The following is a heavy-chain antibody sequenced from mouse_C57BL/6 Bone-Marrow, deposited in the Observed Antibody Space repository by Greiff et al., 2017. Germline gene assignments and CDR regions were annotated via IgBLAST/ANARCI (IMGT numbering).Heavy chain of an antibody. Sequence: VQLQQSGAELVRPGASVKLSCTAPGFNIKDDYMHWVKQRPEQGLEWIGWIDPENGDTEYASKFQGKATITADTSSNTAYLQLSSLTSEDTAVYYCTTRDYEYYYAMDYWGQGTSVTVSS. CDR1: GFNIKDDY. CDR2: IDPENGDT. D-gene: IGHD2-4*01. CDR3: TTRDYEYYYAMDY. V-gene: IGHV14-4*01. J-gene: IGHJ4*01.